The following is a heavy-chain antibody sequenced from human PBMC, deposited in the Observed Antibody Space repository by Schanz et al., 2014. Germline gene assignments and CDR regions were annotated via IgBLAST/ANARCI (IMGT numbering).Heavy chain of an antibody. Sequence: QVQLVQSGAEVKKPGSSMKVSCKASGGTFSSYTISWIRQAPGQGLEWVGRFIPILDVGNYAQQFQGRVTFTADKSTSTAYMELSSLRYEDTALYYCARGTMPGTFDIWGQGTMVTVSS. CDR2: FIPILDVG. J-gene: IGHJ3*02. D-gene: IGHD2-2*01. V-gene: IGHV1-69*02. CDR1: GGTFSSYT. CDR3: ARGTMPGTFDI.